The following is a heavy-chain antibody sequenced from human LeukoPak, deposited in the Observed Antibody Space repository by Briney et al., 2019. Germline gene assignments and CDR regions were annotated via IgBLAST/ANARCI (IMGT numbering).Heavy chain of an antibody. D-gene: IGHD6-6*01. V-gene: IGHV3-64*02. Sequence: GGSLRLSCAASGFTFSSHSMHWVRQAPGKGLESVSSTNTDGNYIYHVESVRGRFTISRDNSKNTLYLQMGSLRPDDMGVYYCARGGTYSSSSLNSWGQGTLVTVSS. CDR1: GFTFSSHS. J-gene: IGHJ4*02. CDR2: TNTDGNYI. CDR3: ARGGTYSSSSLNS.